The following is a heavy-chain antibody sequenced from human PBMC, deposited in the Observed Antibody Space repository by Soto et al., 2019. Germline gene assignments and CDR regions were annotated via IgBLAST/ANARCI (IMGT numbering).Heavy chain of an antibody. CDR2: ITRDSAYI. CDR3: AKARIEPYCSGGRCPPPDF. D-gene: IGHD2-15*01. J-gene: IGHJ4*02. Sequence: PGGSLRLSCAVSGFSFSFYTMDWVRQAPEKGLEWVSSITRDSAYIYYAASVKGRFTISRDNAKNSLYLQMNSLRAEDTAVYYCAKARIEPYCSGGRCPPPDFWGQGTLVTVSS. CDR1: GFSFSFYT. V-gene: IGHV3-21*01.